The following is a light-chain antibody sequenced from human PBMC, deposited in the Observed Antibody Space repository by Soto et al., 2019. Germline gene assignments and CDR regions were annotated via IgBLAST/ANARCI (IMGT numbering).Light chain of an antibody. V-gene: IGLV2-14*01. J-gene: IGLJ2*01. CDR3: SSYTTSTTRII. Sequence: QSALTQPASVSGSPGQSITISCTGSSSDVGGYNHVSWYKQHPGKAPKLMIYEVSNRPSGVSNRFSGSKSGNTASLTISGLQDEDEADYYCSSYTTSTTRIIFGGGTKLTVL. CDR2: EVS. CDR1: SSDVGGYNH.